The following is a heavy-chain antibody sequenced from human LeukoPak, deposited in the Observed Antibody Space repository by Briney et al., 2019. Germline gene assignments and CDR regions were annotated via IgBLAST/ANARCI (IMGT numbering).Heavy chain of an antibody. Sequence: GGSLRLSCAASGFTFSGSAMHWVRQATGKGLEWVGRIRSKTNSYATAYAASVEGRFTISRDDSKNTAYLQMNSLKTEDTAVYYCTRGLDGPWFDPWAQGTLVTVSS. J-gene: IGHJ5*02. V-gene: IGHV3-73*01. CDR3: TRGLDGPWFDP. CDR1: GFTFSGSA. CDR2: IRSKTNSYAT. D-gene: IGHD5-24*01.